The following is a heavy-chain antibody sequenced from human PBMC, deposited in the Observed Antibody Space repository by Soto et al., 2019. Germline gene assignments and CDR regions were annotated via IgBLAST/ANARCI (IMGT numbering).Heavy chain of an antibody. D-gene: IGHD1-26*01. J-gene: IGHJ4*02. CDR1: GGSISSYY. V-gene: IGHV4-59*01. Sequence: SETLSLTCTVSGGSISSYYWSWIRQPPGKGLEWIGYIYYSGSTNYNPSLKSRVTISVDTSKNQFSLKLSSVTAADTAVYYCARAKWELLDYWGQGXLVTVSS. CDR3: ARAKWELLDY. CDR2: IYYSGST.